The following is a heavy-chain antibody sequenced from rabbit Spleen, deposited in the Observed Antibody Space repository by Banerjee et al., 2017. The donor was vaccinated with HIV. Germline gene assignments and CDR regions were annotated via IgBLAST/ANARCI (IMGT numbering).Heavy chain of an antibody. Sequence: QEQLEESGGGLVKPEGSLTLTCKASGLDFSGSYWICWVRQSPGKGLEWITCIGSGGFTYSATWATGRFTISKTSSTTVTLQMTSLTVADTATYFCARDSGTSFSSYGMDLWGQGTLVTVS. CDR2: IGSGGFT. D-gene: IGHD8-1*01. CDR3: ARDSGTSFSSYGMDL. V-gene: IGHV1S45*01. CDR1: GLDFSGSYW. J-gene: IGHJ3*01.